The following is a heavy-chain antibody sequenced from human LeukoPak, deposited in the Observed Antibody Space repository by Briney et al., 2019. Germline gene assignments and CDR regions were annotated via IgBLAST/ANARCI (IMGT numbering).Heavy chain of an antibody. J-gene: IGHJ4*02. D-gene: IGHD7-27*01. CDR1: GGTFSSYA. Sequence: ASVKVSCKASGGTFSSYAISWVRQAPGQGLEWMGGIIPIFGTANYAQKFQGRVTITTDESTSTAYMELSSLRSEDTAVYYCARVNSNWGIGFDYWGQGTLVTVSS. CDR2: IIPIFGTA. CDR3: ARVNSNWGIGFDY. V-gene: IGHV1-69*05.